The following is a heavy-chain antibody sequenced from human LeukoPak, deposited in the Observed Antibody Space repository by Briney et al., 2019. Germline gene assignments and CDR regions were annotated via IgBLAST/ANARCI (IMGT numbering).Heavy chain of an antibody. V-gene: IGHV3-64D*06. Sequence: GGSLRLSCSASGFTFSTYAMHWVRQAPGKGLEYVSVINGSGYRTYYADSVKGRFTISRGNSKNKVYLQMSSLRVEDTAVYYCVLVVASDRYFDYWGQGTLVTVSS. D-gene: IGHD2-15*01. CDR3: VLVVASDRYFDY. J-gene: IGHJ4*02. CDR1: GFTFSTYA. CDR2: INGSGYRT.